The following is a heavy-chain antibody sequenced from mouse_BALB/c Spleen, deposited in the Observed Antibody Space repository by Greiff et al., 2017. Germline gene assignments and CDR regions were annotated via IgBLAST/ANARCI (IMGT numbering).Heavy chain of an antibody. CDR2: INPYNDGT. CDR3: ARWIYYDRIVAMDY. CDR1: GYTFTSYV. D-gene: IGHD2-4*01. V-gene: IGHV1-14*01. J-gene: IGHJ4*01. Sequence: EVKLMESGPELVKPGASVKMSCKASGYTFTSYVMHWVKQKPGQGLEWIGYINPYNDGTKYNEKFKGKATLTSDKSSSTAYMELSSLTSEDSAVYYCARWIYYDRIVAMDYWGQGTSVTVSS.